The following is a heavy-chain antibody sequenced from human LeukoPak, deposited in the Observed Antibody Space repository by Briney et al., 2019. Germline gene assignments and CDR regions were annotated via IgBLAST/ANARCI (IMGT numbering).Heavy chain of an antibody. J-gene: IGHJ4*02. D-gene: IGHD2-8*01. Sequence: GGSLRLSCAASGFTFSSYAMSWVRQAPGKGLEWVSAISGSGGSTYYADSVKGRFTISRDNCKNTLYLQMNSLRAEDTAVYYCANPLGYCTNGVCYRDYWGQGTLVTVSS. V-gene: IGHV3-23*01. CDR1: GFTFSSYA. CDR2: ISGSGGST. CDR3: ANPLGYCTNGVCYRDY.